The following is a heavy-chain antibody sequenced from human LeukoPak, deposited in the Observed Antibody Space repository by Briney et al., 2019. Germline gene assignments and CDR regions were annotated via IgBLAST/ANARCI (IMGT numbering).Heavy chain of an antibody. J-gene: IGHJ4*02. CDR2: IYYSGST. D-gene: IGHD1-26*01. Sequence: PSETLSLTCPVSGGSLSSVLYYWSWTRQPPGKGLEWIGYIYYSGSTNYNPSLKSRVTISIDTSKNQFSLKLNSVTAADTAVYYCAREPLVGATLDYWGQGTLVTVSS. V-gene: IGHV4-61*01. CDR3: AREPLVGATLDY. CDR1: GGSLSSVLYY.